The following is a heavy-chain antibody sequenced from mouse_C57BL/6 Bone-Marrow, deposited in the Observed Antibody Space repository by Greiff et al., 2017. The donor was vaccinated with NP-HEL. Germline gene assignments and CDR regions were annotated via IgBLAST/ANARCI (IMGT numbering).Heavy chain of an antibody. D-gene: IGHD2-3*01. Sequence: QVQLQQPGAELVMPGASVKLSCKASGYTFTSYWMHWVKQRPGQGLEWIGEIDPSDSYTTYNQKFKGKSTLTVDKSSSTAYMQLSSLTSEDSAVYYCAREGDGYYYYAMDYWGQGTSVTVSS. V-gene: IGHV1-69*01. J-gene: IGHJ4*01. CDR1: GYTFTSYW. CDR2: IDPSDSYT. CDR3: AREGDGYYYYAMDY.